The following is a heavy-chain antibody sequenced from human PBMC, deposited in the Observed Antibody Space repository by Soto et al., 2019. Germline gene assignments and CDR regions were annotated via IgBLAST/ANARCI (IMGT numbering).Heavy chain of an antibody. CDR3: ARSPPPSLDYDFWSGYFRTFFAY. CDR2: IYYSGST. J-gene: IGHJ4*02. Sequence: KGLEWIGYIYYSGSTNYNPSLKSRVTISVDTSKNQFSLKLSSVPAADTAVYYCARSPPPSLDYDFWSGYFRTFFAYWGQGTLVTVSS. V-gene: IGHV4-59*01. D-gene: IGHD3-3*01.